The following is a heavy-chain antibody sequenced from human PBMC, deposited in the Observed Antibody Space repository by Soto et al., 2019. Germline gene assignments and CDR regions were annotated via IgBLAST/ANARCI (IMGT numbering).Heavy chain of an antibody. Sequence: SQTLSLTCAISGDSVSSTSTAWSWIRQSPSRGLEWLGRTYYRSNWYTDYAVSAKTRITISPDTSKNQFSMQLNSVTPEDTAVYYCARGSYYSGWVWGQGNLVTVSS. J-gene: IGHJ4*02. CDR1: GDSVSSTSTA. D-gene: IGHD6-19*01. CDR2: TYYRSNWYT. V-gene: IGHV6-1*01. CDR3: ARGSYYSGWV.